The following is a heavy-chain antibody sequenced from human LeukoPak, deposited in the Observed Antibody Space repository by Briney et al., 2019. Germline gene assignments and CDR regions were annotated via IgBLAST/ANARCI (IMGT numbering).Heavy chain of an antibody. Sequence: PSETLSLTCTVSGGSLSSYYWSWIRQPPGKGLEWVGFIFYTGSTNYNPSLKSRDTMSVDTSKNQFSLKLSSVTAADTAVYYCARERDDYVWGSYRYWFDPWGQGTLVTVSS. D-gene: IGHD3-16*02. CDR1: GGSLSSYY. V-gene: IGHV4-59*01. J-gene: IGHJ5*02. CDR3: ARERDDYVWGSYRYWFDP. CDR2: IFYTGST.